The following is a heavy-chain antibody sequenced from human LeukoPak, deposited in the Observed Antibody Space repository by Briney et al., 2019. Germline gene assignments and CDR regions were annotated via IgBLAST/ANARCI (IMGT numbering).Heavy chain of an antibody. J-gene: IGHJ4*02. CDR2: ISGSGGST. V-gene: IGHV3-23*01. Sequence: PGGSLRLSCAASGYTFSSYAKSWVRQAPGKGLEWVSAISGSGGSTYYADSVKGRFTISRDNSKNTLYLQMNSLRAEDTAVYYCAKDILTGYYPPPPFDYWGQGTLVTVSS. CDR3: AKDILTGYYPPPPFDY. D-gene: IGHD3-9*01. CDR1: GYTFSSYA.